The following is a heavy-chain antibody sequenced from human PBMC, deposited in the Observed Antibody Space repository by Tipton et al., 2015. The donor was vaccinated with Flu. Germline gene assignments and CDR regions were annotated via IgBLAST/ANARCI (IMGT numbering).Heavy chain of an antibody. CDR1: GDSISSSSYY. V-gene: IGHV4-39*07. CDR2: IYYSGST. J-gene: IGHJ6*02. CDR3: ARDLWNDRRAYYYYGVDV. Sequence: LRLSCTVSGDSISSSSYYWGWIRQPPGKGLEWIGSIYYSGSTYYNPSLKSRATISVDTSKNQFSLKLSSVTAADTAVYYCARDLWNDRRAYYYYGVDVWGQGTTVTVSS. D-gene: IGHD1-1*01.